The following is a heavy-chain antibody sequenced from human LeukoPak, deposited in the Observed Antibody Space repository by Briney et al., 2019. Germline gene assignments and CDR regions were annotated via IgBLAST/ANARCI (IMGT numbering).Heavy chain of an antibody. Sequence: ASVKVFCKASGYTFTSYDINWVRQATGQGLEWMGWMNPNSGNTGYAQKFQGRVTMTRNTSISTAYMELSSLRSDDTAVYYCARDYGRYCTSTSCYRTTFDYWGQGTLVTVSS. V-gene: IGHV1-8*01. J-gene: IGHJ4*02. CDR1: GYTFTSYD. D-gene: IGHD2-2*02. CDR2: MNPNSGNT. CDR3: ARDYGRYCTSTSCYRTTFDY.